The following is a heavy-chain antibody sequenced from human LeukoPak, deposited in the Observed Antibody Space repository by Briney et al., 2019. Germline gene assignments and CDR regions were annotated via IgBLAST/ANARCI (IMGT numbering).Heavy chain of an antibody. Sequence: GGSLRLSCAASGFTFSNYAMTWVRQAPGKGLEWVSTISPTGGTPYYADSVKGRFTISRDNSKNTLYLQMNSLRAGDTAVYYCARVWIANWGTGGGAFDIWGQGTMVTVSS. V-gene: IGHV3-23*01. J-gene: IGHJ3*02. CDR3: ARVWIANWGTGGGAFDI. CDR2: ISPTGGTP. D-gene: IGHD7-27*01. CDR1: GFTFSNYA.